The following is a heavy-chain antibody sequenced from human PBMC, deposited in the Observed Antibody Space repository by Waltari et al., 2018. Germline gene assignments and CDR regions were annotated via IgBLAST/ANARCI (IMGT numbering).Heavy chain of an antibody. CDR2: IYYSGTN. CDR1: GGSISSGGYY. Sequence: QVQLQESGPGLVKTSQTLSLTCTVSGGSISSGGYYWSWIRQPPGKGLEWIGYIYYSGTNYSNPSLKSRITISVDTSKNLFSLKLSSVTAADTAVYYCARYNGYSSVDYWGQGTLVTVSS. V-gene: IGHV4-31*03. CDR3: ARYNGYSSVDY. J-gene: IGHJ4*02. D-gene: IGHD3-22*01.